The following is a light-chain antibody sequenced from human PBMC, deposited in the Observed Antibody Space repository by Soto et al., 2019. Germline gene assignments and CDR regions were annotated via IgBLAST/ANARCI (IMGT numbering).Light chain of an antibody. CDR3: QQYNNWPPWT. J-gene: IGKJ1*01. CDR2: GAS. CDR1: QSVSSK. Sequence: EIVMTQSPATLSVSPGERATLSCRASQSVSSKLAWYQQKLGQAPRLLIYGASTRATGIPARFRGSGSGTEFTLTISSLQSEDFAVYYCQQYNNWPPWTFGQGTKVEIK. V-gene: IGKV3-15*01.